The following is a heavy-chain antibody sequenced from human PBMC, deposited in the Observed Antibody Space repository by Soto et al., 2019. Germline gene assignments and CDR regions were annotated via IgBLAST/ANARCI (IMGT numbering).Heavy chain of an antibody. Sequence: EVQLVESGGGLVQPGGSLRLSCAASGFTFSTYWMTWVRQAPGKGLEWVANIKQDGSEKYYVDSVKGRFTISRDNAKNSLYLQMNSLRAEDTAVYYCARDPGRGSFWSRDPGRGSFWSNYFDYWGQGTLVTVSS. D-gene: IGHD6-13*01. J-gene: IGHJ4*02. CDR1: GFTFSTYW. V-gene: IGHV3-7*04. CDR3: ARDPGRGSFWSRDPGRGSFWSNYFDY. CDR2: IKQDGSEK.